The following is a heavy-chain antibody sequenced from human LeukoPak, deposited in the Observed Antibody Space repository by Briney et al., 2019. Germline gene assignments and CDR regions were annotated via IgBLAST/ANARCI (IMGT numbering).Heavy chain of an antibody. J-gene: IGHJ4*02. V-gene: IGHV1-46*01. CDR1: GGTFSSYA. CDR2: INPSGGST. Sequence: ASVKVSCKASGGTFSSYAISWVRQAPGQGLEWMGIINPSGGSTSYAQKFQGRVTMTRDTSTSTVYMELSSLRSEDTAVYYCARDDSSGYYRPDYWGQGTLVTVSS. CDR3: ARDDSSGYYRPDY. D-gene: IGHD3-22*01.